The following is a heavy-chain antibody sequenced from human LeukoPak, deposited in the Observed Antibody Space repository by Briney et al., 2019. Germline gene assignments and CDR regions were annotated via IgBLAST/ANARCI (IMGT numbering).Heavy chain of an antibody. D-gene: IGHD3-22*01. V-gene: IGHV1-2*06. CDR1: GYTFTGYY. J-gene: IGHJ4*02. Sequence: ASVKVSCKASGYTFTGYYMHWVRQAPGQGLEWMGRINPNSGGTNYAQKFQGRVTTTRDTSISTAYMELSRLRSDGTAVYYCARAWDSSGYYLIDYWGQGTLVTVSS. CDR2: INPNSGGT. CDR3: ARAWDSSGYYLIDY.